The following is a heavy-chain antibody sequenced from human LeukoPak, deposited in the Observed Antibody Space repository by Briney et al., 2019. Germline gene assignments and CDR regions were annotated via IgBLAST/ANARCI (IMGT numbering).Heavy chain of an antibody. D-gene: IGHD6-6*01. Sequence: GGSLRLSCAASGFTFDDYAMHWVRQAPGKGLEWVSLISWDGGSTYYADSVKGRFTISRDNSKNSLYLQMNSLRAEDTALYYCAKDMVSSSSGYYYYYMDVWGKGTTVTVSS. V-gene: IGHV3-43D*04. J-gene: IGHJ6*03. CDR2: ISWDGGST. CDR1: GFTFDDYA. CDR3: AKDMVSSSSGYYYYYMDV.